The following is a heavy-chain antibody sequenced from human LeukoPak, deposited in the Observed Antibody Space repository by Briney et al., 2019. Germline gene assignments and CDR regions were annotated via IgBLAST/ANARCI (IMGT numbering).Heavy chain of an antibody. Sequence: GGSLRLSCAASGFTFSSYGMHWVRQAPDKGLEWVAVIWYDGSNKYYADSVKGRFTISRDNSKNTLYLQMNSLRAEDTAVYYCARDRDTMIVGLFDYWGQGTLVTVSS. CDR3: ARDRDTMIVGLFDY. V-gene: IGHV3-33*01. CDR1: GFTFSSYG. CDR2: IWYDGSNK. D-gene: IGHD3-22*01. J-gene: IGHJ4*02.